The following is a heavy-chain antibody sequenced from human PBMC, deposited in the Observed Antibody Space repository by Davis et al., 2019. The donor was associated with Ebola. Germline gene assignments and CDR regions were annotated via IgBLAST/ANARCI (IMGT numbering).Heavy chain of an antibody. CDR3: ARAAGSGLDY. V-gene: IGHV4-59*11. D-gene: IGHD3-10*01. J-gene: IGHJ4*02. Sequence: SETLSLTCAVSGASISSHYWSWIRQSPGNGLEWIGHIYYSGRTDYNPSFDYRVTISVDTATNHFSLRLRSVTVEDTAIYYCARAAGSGLDYWGRGTLVTVSS. CDR1: GASISSHY. CDR2: IYYSGRT.